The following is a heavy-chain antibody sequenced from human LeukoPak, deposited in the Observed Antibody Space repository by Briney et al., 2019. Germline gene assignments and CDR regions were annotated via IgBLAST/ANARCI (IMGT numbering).Heavy chain of an antibody. CDR2: IRYDGSNK. CDR1: GFTFSSYG. CDR3: AKARRGLAVAGTRPIDY. V-gene: IGHV3-30*02. D-gene: IGHD6-19*01. J-gene: IGHJ4*02. Sequence: GGSLRLSCAASGFTFSSYGMHWVRQAPGKGLEWVAFIRYDGSNKYYADSVKGRFTISRDNSKNTLYLQMNSLRAEDTAVYYCAKARRGLAVAGTRPIDYWGQGTLVTVSS.